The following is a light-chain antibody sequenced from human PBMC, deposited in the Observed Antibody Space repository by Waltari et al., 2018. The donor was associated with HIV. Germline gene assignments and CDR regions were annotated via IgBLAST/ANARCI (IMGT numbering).Light chain of an antibody. CDR2: RAS. Sequence: DIQMSQSPSTLSASVGDRVSITCRARHSVRSSLAWYQQTPGKAPKLLIYRASILESGVPSRFSGSGSGTEFTLTISSLQPDDFATYFCQQYNYFPWTFGQGTKVDIK. CDR1: HSVRSS. CDR3: QQYNYFPWT. V-gene: IGKV1-5*03. J-gene: IGKJ1*01.